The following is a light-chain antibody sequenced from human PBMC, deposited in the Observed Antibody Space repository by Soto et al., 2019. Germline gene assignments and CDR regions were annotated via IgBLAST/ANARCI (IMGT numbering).Light chain of an antibody. J-gene: IGKJ1*01. CDR1: QSINSK. CDR3: QQYNDWPPWT. Sequence: EIVMTQSPATLSVSPGERATLSRRASQSINSKLAWYQQKPGQAPRLLIYGASIRATGIPARFSGSGSGTEFTLTISSLQSEDFAVYYCQQYNDWPPWTFGQGTKVDIK. CDR2: GAS. V-gene: IGKV3-15*01.